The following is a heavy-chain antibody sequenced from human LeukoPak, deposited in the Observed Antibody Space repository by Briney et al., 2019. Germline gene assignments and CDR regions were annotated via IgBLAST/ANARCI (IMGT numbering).Heavy chain of an antibody. Sequence: PSKTLSLTCTVSGGSISSYYWSWIRQPPGKGLEWIGYIYYSGSTNYNPSLKSRVTISVDTSKNQFSLKLSSVAAADTAVYYCARNYCSSTSCYDYFDYWGQGTLVTVSS. CDR3: ARNYCSSTSCYDYFDY. CDR1: GGSISSYY. D-gene: IGHD2-2*01. CDR2: IYYSGST. V-gene: IGHV4-59*01. J-gene: IGHJ4*02.